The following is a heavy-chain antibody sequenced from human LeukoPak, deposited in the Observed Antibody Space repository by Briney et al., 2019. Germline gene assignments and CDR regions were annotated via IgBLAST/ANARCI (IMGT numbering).Heavy chain of an antibody. CDR1: GGSFSSYY. D-gene: IGHD3-22*01. V-gene: IGHV4-59*01. CDR3: ARLSGYSSGHYYSDY. J-gene: IGHJ4*02. CDR2: IYYRGST. Sequence: PSETLSLTCTVSGGSFSSYYWSWIRQPPGKGLEWIGYIYYRGSTDYNPSLKSRVTISVDTSKNQFSLKLSSVTAADTAVYYCARLSGYSSGHYYSDYWGQGTLVTVSS.